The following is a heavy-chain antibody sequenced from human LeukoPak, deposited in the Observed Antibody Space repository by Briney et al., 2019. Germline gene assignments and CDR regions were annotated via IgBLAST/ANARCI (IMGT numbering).Heavy chain of an antibody. Sequence: SETLSLTCTVSGDSISIYYWNWIRQPPGKGLEWIGYIYYNGNTNYNPSLKSRVTISVDTSKNQFSLKLTSVTAADTAVYYCARGFGGYYSFDYWGQGTLVTVSS. CDR3: ARGFGGYYSFDY. D-gene: IGHD3-3*01. CDR1: GDSISIYY. J-gene: IGHJ4*02. CDR2: IYYNGNT. V-gene: IGHV4-59*01.